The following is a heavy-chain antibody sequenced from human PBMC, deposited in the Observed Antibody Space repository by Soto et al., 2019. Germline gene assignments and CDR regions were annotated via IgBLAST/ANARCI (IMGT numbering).Heavy chain of an antibody. CDR2: IRSKGNSYAT. CDR3: TAYSYTLNLYY. V-gene: IGHV3-73*01. Sequence: EVQLVESGGGLVQPGGSLKLSCAASGFSFSDSAMHWVRQASGKGLEWVGRIRSKGNSYATAYGASVQGRFTISRDDSQKPAYLQMNSLNTEDPAVYYCTAYSYTLNLYYWGQGTLVTLSS. D-gene: IGHD3-16*01. J-gene: IGHJ4*02. CDR1: GFSFSDSA.